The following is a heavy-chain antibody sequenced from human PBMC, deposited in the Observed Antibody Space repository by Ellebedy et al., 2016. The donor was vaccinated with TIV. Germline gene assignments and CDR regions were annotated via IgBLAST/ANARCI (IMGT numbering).Heavy chain of an antibody. J-gene: IGHJ4*02. V-gene: IGHV3-23*01. CDR1: GFTFKTYA. Sequence: PGGSLRLSCDASGFTFKTYAMTWVRQAPGRGLDWVSLINGPGGNTYYADSVKSRFTISRDNSKNTVYLQMNGLRAEDTAVYYCAKDRGLVAGYNFDYWGQGALVTVSS. D-gene: IGHD6-19*01. CDR2: INGPGGNT. CDR3: AKDRGLVAGYNFDY.